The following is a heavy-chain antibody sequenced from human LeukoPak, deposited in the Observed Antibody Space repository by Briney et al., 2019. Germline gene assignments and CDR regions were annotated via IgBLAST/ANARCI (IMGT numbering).Heavy chain of an antibody. J-gene: IGHJ4*02. CDR1: GGSISSYY. V-gene: IGHV4-59*12. CDR2: IYYSGST. D-gene: IGHD3-22*01. Sequence: SETLSLTCTVSGGSISSYYWSWIRQPPGKGLEWIGYIYYSGSTNYNPSLKSRVSMSVDTSKKQFSLRLSSVTAADTAIYYCASDYFDRTGYYGFIYWGQGSLVTISS. CDR3: ASDYFDRTGYYGFIY.